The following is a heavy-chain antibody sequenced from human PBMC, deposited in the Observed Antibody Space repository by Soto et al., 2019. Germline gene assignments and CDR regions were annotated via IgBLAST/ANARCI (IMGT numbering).Heavy chain of an antibody. V-gene: IGHV5-51*01. J-gene: IGHJ6*02. CDR2: IYPPDSDT. CDR3: ARPDRGIAAAGKPTGYYGMDV. CDR1: GYPFTTYW. Sequence: GESLKISCQISGYPFTTYWIGWVRQMPGKGLEWMGKIYPPDSDTRYSPSFQGQVTMSVDKSISTAYLQWSSLKASDTAMYYCARPDRGIAAAGKPTGYYGMDVWGQGTTVTVSS. D-gene: IGHD6-13*01.